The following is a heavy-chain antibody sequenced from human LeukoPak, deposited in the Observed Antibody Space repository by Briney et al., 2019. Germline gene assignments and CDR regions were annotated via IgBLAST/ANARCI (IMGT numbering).Heavy chain of an antibody. CDR2: ISAYNGNT. Sequence: ASVKVSCKASGYTFTSYGISWVRQAPGQGLEWMGWISAYNGNTNYAQKLQGRVTMTIDTSTSTAYMELRSLRSDDTAVYYCARLSHCSGGSCYDDWGQGTLVTVSS. D-gene: IGHD2-15*01. V-gene: IGHV1-18*01. J-gene: IGHJ4*02. CDR3: ARLSHCSGGSCYDD. CDR1: GYTFTSYG.